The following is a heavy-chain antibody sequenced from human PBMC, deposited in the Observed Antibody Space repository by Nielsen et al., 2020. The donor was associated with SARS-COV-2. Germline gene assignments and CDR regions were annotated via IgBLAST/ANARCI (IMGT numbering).Heavy chain of an antibody. Sequence: SQTLSLTCAVYGGSFNGYHWTWIRQAPGKGLEWIGEIEHNGRTNYNPSLRGRVSLSADISKNQFSLRLSSVTAADTAVYYYARGRLEVTMMVVIMTAAEIYFDSWGRGTLVSVSS. J-gene: IGHJ4*02. CDR2: IEHNGRT. CDR3: ARGRLEVTMMVVIMTAAEIYFDS. D-gene: IGHD3-22*01. V-gene: IGHV4-34*01. CDR1: GGSFNGYH.